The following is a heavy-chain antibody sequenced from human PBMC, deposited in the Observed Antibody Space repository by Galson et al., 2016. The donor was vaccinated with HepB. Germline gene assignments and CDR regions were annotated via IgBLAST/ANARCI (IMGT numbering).Heavy chain of an antibody. V-gene: IGHV3-23*01. D-gene: IGHD3-22*01. CDR2: ISGSGESI. J-gene: IGHJ4*02. CDR3: AKYRDHSSGYYPLDY. CDR1: GFPFSTYG. Sequence: SLRLSCAASGFPFSTYGMSWVRQAPGKGLEWVSGISGSGESIYSADSVKGRFTISRDNSKNTVYLQMNSLRAEDTAVYYCAKYRDHSSGYYPLDYWGQGTLVTVSS.